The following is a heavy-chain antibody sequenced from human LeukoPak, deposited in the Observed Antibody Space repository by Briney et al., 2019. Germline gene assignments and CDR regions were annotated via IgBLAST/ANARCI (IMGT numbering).Heavy chain of an antibody. CDR2: IYSGGST. CDR1: GFTVSSNY. J-gene: IGHJ6*02. V-gene: IGHV3-66*01. CDR3: ARDRYTAMDHYYYYGMDV. Sequence: PGGSLRLSCAASGFTVSSNYMSWVRQAPGKGLEWVSVIYSGGSTYYADSVKGRFTISRDNSKNTLYLQMNSLRAEDTAVYYCARDRYTAMDHYYYYGMDVWGQGTTVTVSS. D-gene: IGHD5-18*01.